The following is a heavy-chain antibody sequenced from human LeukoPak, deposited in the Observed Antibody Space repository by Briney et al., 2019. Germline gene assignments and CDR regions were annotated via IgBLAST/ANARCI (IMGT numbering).Heavy chain of an antibody. J-gene: IGHJ4*02. CDR1: GGTSSSYA. V-gene: IGHV1-69*05. D-gene: IGHD3-10*01. CDR2: IIPIFGTA. Sequence: ASVKVSCKASGGTSSSYAISWVRQAPGQGLERMGGIIPIFGTANYAQKFQGRVTITTDESTSTAYMELSSLRSEDTAVYYCARVDGSGSYISYWGQGTLVTVSS. CDR3: ARVDGSGSYISY.